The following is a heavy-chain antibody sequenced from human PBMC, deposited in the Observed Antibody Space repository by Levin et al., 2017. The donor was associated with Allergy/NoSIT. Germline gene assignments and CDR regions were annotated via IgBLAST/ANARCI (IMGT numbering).Heavy chain of an antibody. V-gene: IGHV3-7*01. D-gene: IGHD2-15*01. CDR2: IKEDGNKI. CDR1: GFTFSDYW. Sequence: GGSLRLSCAASGFTFSDYWMIWVRQAPGKGLEWVANIKEDGNKIYYVDSVKGRFTISRDNAKNSLYLQMNSLSAEDTAVYYCATDGSKRCSGGSCYPDWGQGTLVTVSS. J-gene: IGHJ4*02. CDR3: ATDGSKRCSGGSCYPD.